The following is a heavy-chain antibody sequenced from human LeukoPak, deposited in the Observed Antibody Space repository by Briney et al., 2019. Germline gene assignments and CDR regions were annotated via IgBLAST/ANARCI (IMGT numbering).Heavy chain of an antibody. CDR3: ARVSSSTSCYAEFDY. CDR1: GYTFTGYY. Sequence: GASVKVSCKASGYTFTGYYMHWVRQAPGQGLESMGWINPNSGGTNYAQKFQGRVTMTRDTSISTAYMGLSRLRSDDTAVYYCARVSSSTSCYAEFDYWGQGTLVTVSS. J-gene: IGHJ4*02. CDR2: INPNSGGT. V-gene: IGHV1-2*02. D-gene: IGHD2-2*01.